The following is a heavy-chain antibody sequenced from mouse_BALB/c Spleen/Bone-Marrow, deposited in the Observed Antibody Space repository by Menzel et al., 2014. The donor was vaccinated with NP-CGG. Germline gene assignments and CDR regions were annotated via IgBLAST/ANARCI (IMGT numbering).Heavy chain of an antibody. CDR1: GFNIKHTY. CDR2: IDPANGNT. V-gene: IGHV14-3*02. CDR3: ARYSYGSRVYYFDY. Sequence: EVQLQQSGAELVKPGASVKLSCTASGFNIKHTYMHWVKQRPEQGLEWIGRIDPANGNTKYDPKFQGKATITADTSSNTAVLQLRSLTSEETAVYYCARYSYGSRVYYFDYWGLGTTLTGSS. J-gene: IGHJ2*01. D-gene: IGHD1-1*01.